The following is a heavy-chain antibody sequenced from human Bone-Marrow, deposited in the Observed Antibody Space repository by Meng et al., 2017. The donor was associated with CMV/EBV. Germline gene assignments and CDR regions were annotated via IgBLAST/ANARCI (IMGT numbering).Heavy chain of an antibody. CDR2: IYSGGNT. Sequence: SGFTVSNNDMNWVRQAPGQGLEWVSVIYSGGNTYYADSVKGRFTISRDNSENTLYLEMNSLRAEDTAVYFCARWIYDASGYYYFDSWGQGTLVTVSS. CDR3: ARWIYDASGYYYFDS. J-gene: IGHJ4*02. D-gene: IGHD3-22*01. CDR1: GFTVSNND. V-gene: IGHV3-53*01.